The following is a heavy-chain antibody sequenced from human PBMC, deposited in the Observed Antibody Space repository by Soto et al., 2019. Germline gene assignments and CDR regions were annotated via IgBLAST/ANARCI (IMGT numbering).Heavy chain of an antibody. D-gene: IGHD3-3*01. CDR3: ARGDDFWSGYHLDV. J-gene: IGHJ6*02. CDR2: INAGNGNT. Sequence: ASVKVSCKASGYTFTSYAMHWVRQAPGQRLEWMEWINAGNGNTKYSQKFQGRVTITRDTSASTAYMELSSLRSEDTAVYYCARGDDFWSGYHLDVWGQGTTVTVSS. CDR1: GYTFTSYA. V-gene: IGHV1-3*01.